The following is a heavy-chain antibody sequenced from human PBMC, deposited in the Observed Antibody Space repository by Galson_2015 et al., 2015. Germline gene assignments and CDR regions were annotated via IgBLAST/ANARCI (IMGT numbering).Heavy chain of an antibody. CDR1: GFTFRDYS. D-gene: IGHD3-3*01. Sequence: SLRLSCAASGFTFRDYSMNWVRQAPGKELEWISYISNGGSTIYYADSVKGRFTISRDNAKNSLYLQMNSLRDEDTAVYYCARDGPGVLRFLDVWGKGTTVTVSS. CDR3: ARDGPGVLRFLDV. V-gene: IGHV3-48*02. CDR2: ISNGGSTI. J-gene: IGHJ6*04.